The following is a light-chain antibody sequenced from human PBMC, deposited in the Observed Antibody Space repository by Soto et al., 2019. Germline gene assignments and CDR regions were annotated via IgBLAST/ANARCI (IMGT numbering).Light chain of an antibody. CDR3: QQYNNWPWT. Sequence: EIVMTQSPAPLSVSPGGRATLSCRASQSISDTLAWYQQKPGQAPRLLIYGASKRATGFPARFSGSGSGTDFTLTISSLQSEDFAVYYCQQYNNWPWTFGQGTKVDI. CDR2: GAS. J-gene: IGKJ1*01. CDR1: QSISDT. V-gene: IGKV3-15*01.